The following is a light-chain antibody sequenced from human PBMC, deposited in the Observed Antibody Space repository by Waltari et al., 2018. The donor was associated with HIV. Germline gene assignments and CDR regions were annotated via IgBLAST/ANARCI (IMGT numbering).Light chain of an antibody. CDR2: DAS. CDR3: QQYDNLPGYS. Sequence: DIQMTQSPSSLSAPVGDRVTITCQASQDISNYLNWYQQKPGKAPKLLIYDASNLETGVPSRFSGSGSGTDFTFTISSLQPEDIATYYCQQYDNLPGYSFGQGTKLEIK. J-gene: IGKJ2*03. CDR1: QDISNY. V-gene: IGKV1-33*01.